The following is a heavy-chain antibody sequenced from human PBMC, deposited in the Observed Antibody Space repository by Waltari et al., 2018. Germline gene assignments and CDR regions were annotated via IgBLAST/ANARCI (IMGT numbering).Heavy chain of an antibody. D-gene: IGHD2-2*01. J-gene: IGHJ4*02. Sequence: EVQLVESGGGLVQPGGSLRLSCAASGFTFSTYAMSWVRQAPGKGLEWVSTISGSGGSTYYADSVKGRFTISRDNSKNTLYLQMNSLRSEDTAVYYCATSLGYCSSTSCFPLGYWGQGTLVTVSS. CDR1: GFTFSTYA. CDR2: ISGSGGST. V-gene: IGHV3-23*04. CDR3: ATSLGYCSSTSCFPLGY.